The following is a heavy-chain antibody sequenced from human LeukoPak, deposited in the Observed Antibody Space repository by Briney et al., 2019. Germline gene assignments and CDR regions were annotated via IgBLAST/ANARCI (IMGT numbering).Heavy chain of an antibody. CDR1: GFTFSIYT. V-gene: IGHV3-21*01. CDR3: ARDLAWGAY. CDR2: ITSSSSSI. Sequence: GGSLRLSCVASGFTFSIYTMSWVRQAPGKGLEWVSSITSSSSSIYSADSVKGRLTISRDNAKNSLYLEMNSLRDEDTAVYYRARDLAWGAYWGQGTLVTVSS. J-gene: IGHJ4*02. D-gene: IGHD4/OR15-4a*01.